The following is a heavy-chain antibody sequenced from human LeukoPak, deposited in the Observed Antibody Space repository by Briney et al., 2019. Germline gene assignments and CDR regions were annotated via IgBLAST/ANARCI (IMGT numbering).Heavy chain of an antibody. D-gene: IGHD3-16*01. Sequence: GESLRLSCVASGLTIGSRYMNWARQAPGKGLEWVASINHNGNVNYYVDSVKGRFTISRDNAKNSPYLQMSNLRAEDTAVYFCARGGGLDVWGQGATVTVSS. CDR1: GLTIGSRY. J-gene: IGHJ6*02. CDR3: ARGGGLDV. CDR2: INHNGNVN. V-gene: IGHV3-7*03.